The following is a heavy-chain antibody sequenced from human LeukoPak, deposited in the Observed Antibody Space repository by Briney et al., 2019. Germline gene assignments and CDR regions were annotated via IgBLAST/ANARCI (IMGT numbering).Heavy chain of an antibody. J-gene: IGHJ5*02. V-gene: IGHV1-3*01. CDR3: AGDCSGTSCYYKFTGWFDP. CDR2: INAGNGNT. CDR1: GYTFTSYA. D-gene: IGHD2-2*01. Sequence: GASVKVSCKASGYTFTSYAMHWVRQAPGQRLEWMGWINAGNGNTKYSQKFQGRVTITRDTSASTAYMELSSLRSEDTAVYYCAGDCSGTSCYYKFTGWFDPWGQGTLVTVSS.